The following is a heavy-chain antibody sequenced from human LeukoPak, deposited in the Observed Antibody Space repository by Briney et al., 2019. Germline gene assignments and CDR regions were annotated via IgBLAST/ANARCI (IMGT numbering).Heavy chain of an antibody. CDR1: GFTFSSYA. V-gene: IGHV3-23*01. CDR3: ARTGSHLLWRDDAFNI. CDR2: ISGSDDST. Sequence: PGGSLRLSCAASGFTFSSYAMSWVRQAPGKGLEWVSGISGSDDSTNYADSMKGRFTISRDNSKNMVYLQMNSLRAEDTAVYYCARTGSHLLWRDDAFNIWGLGTMVTVSS. J-gene: IGHJ3*02. D-gene: IGHD2-21*01.